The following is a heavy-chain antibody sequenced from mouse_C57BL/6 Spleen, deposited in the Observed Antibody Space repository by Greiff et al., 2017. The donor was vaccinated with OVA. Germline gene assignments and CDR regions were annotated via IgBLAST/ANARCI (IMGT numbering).Heavy chain of an antibody. V-gene: IGHV5-17*01. CDR1: GFTFSDYG. J-gene: IGHJ2*01. CDR2: ISSGSSTI. Sequence: EVKLVESGGGLVKPGGSLKLSCAASGFTFSDYGMHWVRQAPEKGLEWVAYISSGSSTIYYADTVKGRFTISRDNATNTLFRQMTSLKSEDTAMYNCARWSGYDGYYGDYWGQGTTLTVSS. CDR3: ARWSGYDGYYGDY. D-gene: IGHD2-3*01.